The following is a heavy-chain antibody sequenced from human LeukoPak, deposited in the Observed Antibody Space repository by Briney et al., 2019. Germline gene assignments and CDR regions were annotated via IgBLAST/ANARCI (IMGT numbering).Heavy chain of an antibody. J-gene: IGHJ6*02. CDR3: ARDSAGTTNYYYCGMDV. D-gene: IGHD1-7*01. V-gene: IGHV4-30-4*01. Sequence: SETLSLTCTVSGGSISSGDYYWSWIRQPPGKGLEWIGYIYYSGSTYYNPSLKSRVTISVDTSKNQFSLKLSSVTAADTAVYYCARDSAGTTNYYYCGMDVWGQGTTVTVSS. CDR2: IYYSGST. CDR1: GGSISSGDYY.